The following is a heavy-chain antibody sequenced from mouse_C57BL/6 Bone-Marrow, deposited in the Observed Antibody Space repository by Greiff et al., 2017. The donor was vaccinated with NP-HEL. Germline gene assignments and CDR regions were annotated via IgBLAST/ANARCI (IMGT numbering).Heavy chain of an antibody. V-gene: IGHV3-6*01. CDR3: ARAQLRLPSWFAY. CDR1: GYSITSGYY. J-gene: IGHJ3*01. Sequence: EVKLQESGPGLVKPSQSLSLTCSVTGYSITSGYYWNWIRQFPGNKLEWMGYISYDGSNNYNPSLKNRISITRDTSKNQFFLKLNSVTTEDTATYYCARAQLRLPSWFAYWGQGTLVTVSA. CDR2: ISYDGSN. D-gene: IGHD3-2*02.